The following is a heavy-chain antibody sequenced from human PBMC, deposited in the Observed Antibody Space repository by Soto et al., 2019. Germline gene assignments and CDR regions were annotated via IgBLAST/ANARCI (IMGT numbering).Heavy chain of an antibody. J-gene: IGHJ4*02. D-gene: IGHD4-17*01. CDR2: IVVGSGNT. Sequence: KVSCKASGFTFTSSAVQWVRQARGQRLEWIGWIVVGSGNTNYAQKFQERVTITRDMSTSTAYMELSSLRSEDTAVYYCAAHVTTVVTGGGLDYWGQGTLVTVSS. V-gene: IGHV1-58*01. CDR3: AAHVTTVVTGGGLDY. CDR1: GFTFTSSA.